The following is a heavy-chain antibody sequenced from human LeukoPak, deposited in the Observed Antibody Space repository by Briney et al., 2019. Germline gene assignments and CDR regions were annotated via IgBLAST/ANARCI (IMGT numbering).Heavy chain of an antibody. V-gene: IGHV5-51*01. J-gene: IGHJ4*02. CDR3: ARRVNYNGHYFDY. CDR1: GYSFSIYW. CDR2: IHPGDSDT. D-gene: IGHD1-7*01. Sequence: GESLKISCKGSGYSFSIYWIAWVRQMPGKGLEWMGIIHPGDSDTRYRPSIQGQVTISADNSLTTAYLQWSSLKASDTATYFCARRVNYNGHYFDYWGQGTLVTVS.